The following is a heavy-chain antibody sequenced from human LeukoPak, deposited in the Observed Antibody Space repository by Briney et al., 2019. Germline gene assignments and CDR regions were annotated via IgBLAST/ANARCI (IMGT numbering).Heavy chain of an antibody. Sequence: ASVNVSCKASGYTFTGYYMHWVRQAPGQGLEWMGWINPNSGGTNYAQKFQGRVTMTRDTSISTAYMELSRLRSDDTAVYYCARDQYYDSSGYYSWGQGTLVTVSS. CDR1: GYTFTGYY. CDR2: INPNSGGT. J-gene: IGHJ4*02. D-gene: IGHD3-22*01. V-gene: IGHV1-2*02. CDR3: ARDQYYDSSGYYS.